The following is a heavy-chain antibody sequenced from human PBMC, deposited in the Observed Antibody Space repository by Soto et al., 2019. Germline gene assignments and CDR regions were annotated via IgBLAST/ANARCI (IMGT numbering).Heavy chain of an antibody. J-gene: IGHJ4*02. CDR3: ARDTVGISSPGVY. CDR1: GGSINGYY. D-gene: IGHD4-17*01. CDR2: IYTSGTT. Sequence: SATLSLTCTVSGGSINGYYWTWIRQPAGKGLEWIGRIYTSGTTSYSPSLKSRVTMSLDTSKNHFSLRLTSVTAADTAVYYCARDTVGISSPGVYWGRGTLVTVSS. V-gene: IGHV4-4*07.